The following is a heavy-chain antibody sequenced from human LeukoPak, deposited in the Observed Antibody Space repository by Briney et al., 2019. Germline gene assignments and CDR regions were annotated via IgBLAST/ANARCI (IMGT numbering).Heavy chain of an antibody. CDR2: INHSGST. D-gene: IGHD3-10*01. CDR1: GGSFSGYY. Sequence: SETLSLTCAVYGGSFSGYYWSWIRKPPGKGLEWIGEINHSGSTYYNPSLKSRITISVDTSKNQFSLKLRSVTAADTAVYYCAKVGDYYGSGSYREFDPWGQGTLVTVSS. V-gene: IGHV4-34*01. CDR3: AKVGDYYGSGSYREFDP. J-gene: IGHJ5*02.